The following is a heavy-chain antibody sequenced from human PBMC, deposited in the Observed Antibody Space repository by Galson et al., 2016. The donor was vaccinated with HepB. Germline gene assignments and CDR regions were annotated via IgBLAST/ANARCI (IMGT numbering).Heavy chain of an antibody. J-gene: IGHJ4*02. V-gene: IGHV1-69*13. CDR1: GGTFSSSA. Sequence: SVKVSCKASGGTFSSSAISWVRQAPGQGLEWMGGIIPNFGSPNYAQEFEGRLTITADVSTNAAYMELTSLRSDDTGVYFCARDREWTTVTVTFDFWGQGTLVTVSS. CDR3: ARDREWTTVTVTFDF. D-gene: IGHD4-11*01. CDR2: IIPNFGSP.